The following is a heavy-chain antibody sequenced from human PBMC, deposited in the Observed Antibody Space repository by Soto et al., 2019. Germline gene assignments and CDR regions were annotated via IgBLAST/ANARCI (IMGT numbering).Heavy chain of an antibody. J-gene: IGHJ4*02. Sequence: ASVKVSCKASGGTFSSYTISWVRQAPGQGLEWMGRIIPILGIANYAQKFQGRVTITADKSTSTAYMELSSLRSEDTAVYYCARAYSSSWESFDYWGQGTLVTVSS. D-gene: IGHD6-13*01. CDR3: ARAYSSSWESFDY. CDR2: IIPILGIA. CDR1: GGTFSSYT. V-gene: IGHV1-69*02.